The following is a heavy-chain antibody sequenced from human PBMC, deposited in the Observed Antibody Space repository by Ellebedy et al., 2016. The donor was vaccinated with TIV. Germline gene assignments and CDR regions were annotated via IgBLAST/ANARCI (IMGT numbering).Heavy chain of an antibody. CDR1: GFSFTNYW. J-gene: IGHJ4*02. CDR3: ARGGGFDGWGSHTFDY. Sequence: GESLKISCEASGFSFTNYWIGWVRQLPGKGLEWVGIIFPADSDVDYNPSFQGQVTVSADKSLTTAYPHWRILHAADSAMYYCARGGGFDGWGSHTFDYWGQGTLVTVSS. CDR2: IFPADSDV. D-gene: IGHD3-10*01. V-gene: IGHV5-51*01.